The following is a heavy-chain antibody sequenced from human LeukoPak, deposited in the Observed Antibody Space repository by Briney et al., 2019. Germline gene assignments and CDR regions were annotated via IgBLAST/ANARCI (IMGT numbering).Heavy chain of an antibody. CDR3: AKDRREFLTALDY. CDR2: ISYDGSNK. D-gene: IGHD3-10*01. Sequence: GGSPRLSCAASGFTFSSYGMHWVRQAPGKGLEWVAVISYDGSNKYYADSVKGRFTISRDNSKNTLYLQMNSLRAEDTAVYYCAKDRREFLTALDYWGQGTLVTVSS. J-gene: IGHJ4*02. CDR1: GFTFSSYG. V-gene: IGHV3-30*18.